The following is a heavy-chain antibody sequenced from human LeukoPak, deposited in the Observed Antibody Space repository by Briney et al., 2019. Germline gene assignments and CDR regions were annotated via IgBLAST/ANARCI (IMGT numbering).Heavy chain of an antibody. CDR2: IYTSGST. CDR1: GGSISSYY. Sequence: PSETLSLTCTVSGGSISSYYRSWIRQPAGKGLEWIGRIYTSGSTNYNPSLKSRVTMSVDTSKNQFSLKLSSVTAADTAVYYCATEKYYYGNSGYYSIDYWGQGTLVTVSS. V-gene: IGHV4-4*07. J-gene: IGHJ4*02. CDR3: ATEKYYYGNSGYYSIDY. D-gene: IGHD3-22*01.